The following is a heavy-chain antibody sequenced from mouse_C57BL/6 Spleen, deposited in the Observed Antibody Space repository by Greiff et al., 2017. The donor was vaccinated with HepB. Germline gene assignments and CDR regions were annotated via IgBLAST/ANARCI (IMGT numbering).Heavy chain of an antibody. V-gene: IGHV1-52*01. J-gene: IGHJ4*01. Sequence: QVQLQQPGAELVRPGYSVKLSCKASGYTFTSYWMHWVKQRPIQGLEWIGNIDPSDSEPHYNQKFKDKATLTVDKSSSTAYMQLSSLTSEDSAVYYCARSFTTVVRYYYAMDYWGQGTSVTVSS. CDR3: ARSFTTVVRYYYAMDY. D-gene: IGHD1-1*01. CDR2: IDPSDSEP. CDR1: GYTFTSYW.